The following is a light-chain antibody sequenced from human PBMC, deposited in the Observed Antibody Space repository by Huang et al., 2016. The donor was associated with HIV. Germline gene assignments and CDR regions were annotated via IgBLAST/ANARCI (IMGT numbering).Light chain of an antibody. CDR3: QQYGSSELT. CDR2: GAS. V-gene: IGKV3-20*01. CDR1: QSIRSNY. J-gene: IGKJ4*01. Sequence: EIVLTQSPGTLSLSPGERATLSCRASQSIRSNYLAWYQQKPGQAPMLLIYGASSRAAGIPDRRSGSGSGTEFILSISRLEPEDFAVYYCQQYGSSELTFGGGTKVEIK.